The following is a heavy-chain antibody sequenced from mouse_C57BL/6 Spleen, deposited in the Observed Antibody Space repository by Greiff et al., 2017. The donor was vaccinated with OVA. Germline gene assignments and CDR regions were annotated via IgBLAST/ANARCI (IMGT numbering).Heavy chain of an antibody. CDR3: AMGGSGSTHLTARDY. J-gene: IGHJ4*01. CDR1: GYTFTSYW. CDR2: IHPSDSDT. Sequence: QVQLQQPGAELVKPGASVKVSCKASGYTFTSYWMHWVKQRPGQGLEWIGRIHPSDSDTNYNQKFKGKATLTVDTSSSTAYMQLSSLTSEDSAVNYCAMGGSGSTHLTARDYWGQGTSVTVSS. V-gene: IGHV1-74*01. D-gene: IGHD1-1*01.